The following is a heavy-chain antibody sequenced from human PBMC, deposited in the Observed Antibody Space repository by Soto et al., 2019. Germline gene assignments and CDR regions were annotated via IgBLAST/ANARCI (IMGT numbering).Heavy chain of an antibody. CDR3: ARDNATYSSSWYGMSHYYYYGMDV. CDR1: GGSISSYY. CDR2: IYYSGST. D-gene: IGHD6-13*01. Sequence: PSETLSLTCTVSGGSISSYYCSWIRQPPGKGLEWIGYIYYSGSTNYNPSLKSRVTISVDTSKNQFSLKLSSVTAADTAVYYCARDNATYSSSWYGMSHYYYYGMDVWGQGTTVTVS. J-gene: IGHJ6*02. V-gene: IGHV4-59*01.